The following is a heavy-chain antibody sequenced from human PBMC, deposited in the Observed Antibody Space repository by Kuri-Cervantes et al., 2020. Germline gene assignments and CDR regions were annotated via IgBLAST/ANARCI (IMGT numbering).Heavy chain of an antibody. J-gene: IGHJ4*02. D-gene: IGHD3-10*01. CDR3: AREVFTMVRGVTE. Sequence: GGSLRLSCAASGFTFSDYYMSWIRQAPGKGLEWVSYISSSGSTIYYADSVKGRFAISRDNAKNSLYLQMNSLRAEDTAVYYCAREVFTMVRGVTEWGQGTLVTVSS. CDR2: ISSSGSTI. V-gene: IGHV3-11*01. CDR1: GFTFSDYY.